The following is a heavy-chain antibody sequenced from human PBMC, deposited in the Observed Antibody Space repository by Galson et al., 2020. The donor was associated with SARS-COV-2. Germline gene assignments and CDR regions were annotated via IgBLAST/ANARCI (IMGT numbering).Heavy chain of an antibody. V-gene: IGHV4-61*02. CDR2: IYTSGST. Sequence: SETLSLTCTVSGGSISSGSYYWSWIRQPAGKGLEWIGRIYTSGSTNYNPSLKSRVTISVDTSKNQVSLKLSSVTAADTAVYYCARVQGSLDYWGQGTLVTVSS. J-gene: IGHJ4*02. D-gene: IGHD3-10*01. CDR3: ARVQGSLDY. CDR1: GGSISSGSYY.